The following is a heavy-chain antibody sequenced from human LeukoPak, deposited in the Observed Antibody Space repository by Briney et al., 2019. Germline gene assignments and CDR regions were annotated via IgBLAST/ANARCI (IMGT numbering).Heavy chain of an antibody. D-gene: IGHD3-16*01. CDR1: GLTFSNYW. CDR2: IKQDGSEK. Sequence: GGSLRLSCAASGLTFSNYWMDWVRQAPGRGLEWVANIKQDGSEKNYVDSVKGRFIISRDNAKNSLYLQMNTLRADDTAVYYCARDGFGTGSNWGQGTLVTVSS. J-gene: IGHJ4*02. CDR3: ARDGFGTGSN. V-gene: IGHV3-7*03.